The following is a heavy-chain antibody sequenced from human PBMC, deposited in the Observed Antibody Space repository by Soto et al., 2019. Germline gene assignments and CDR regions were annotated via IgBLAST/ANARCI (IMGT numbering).Heavy chain of an antibody. J-gene: IGHJ4*02. CDR2: ISGSGGST. V-gene: IGHV3-23*01. CDR1: GFTFSSYA. CDR3: AKDPQRYCSGGSCYSDY. Sequence: PGGSLRLSCAASGFTFSSYAMSWVRQAPGKGLEWVSAISGSGGSTYYADSVKGRFTISRDNSKNTLYLQMNSLRAEDTAVYYCAKDPQRYCSGGSCYSDYWGQGTLVTVSS. D-gene: IGHD2-15*01.